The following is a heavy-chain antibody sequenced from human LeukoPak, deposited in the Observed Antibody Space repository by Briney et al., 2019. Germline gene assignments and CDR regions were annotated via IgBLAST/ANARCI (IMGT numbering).Heavy chain of an antibody. CDR3: AKRRWFGELSGIDY. CDR2: ISVSGGST. CDR1: GFTFSSYT. D-gene: IGHD3-10*01. V-gene: IGHV3-23*01. Sequence: GGSLRLSCAASGFTFSSYTMTWVRHAPGKGLAWVSSISVSGGSTYYADSVKGRFTISRDNSKNTLYLQMNGLRADDTAVYYCAKRRWFGELSGIDYWGQGTLVTVSS. J-gene: IGHJ4*02.